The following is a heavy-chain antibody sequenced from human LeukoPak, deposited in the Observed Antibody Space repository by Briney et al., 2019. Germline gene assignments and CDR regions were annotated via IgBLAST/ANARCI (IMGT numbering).Heavy chain of an antibody. Sequence: ASVKVSCKSCGGTFSSYTISWVRQAPGQGLEWMGRIIPILGIANYAQKFQGRVTITADKSTSTAYMELSSLRSEDTAVYYCARVLYSGSYYGAFDIWGQGTMVTVSS. CDR3: ARVLYSGSYYGAFDI. CDR1: GGTFSSYT. CDR2: IIPILGIA. V-gene: IGHV1-69*02. D-gene: IGHD1-26*01. J-gene: IGHJ3*02.